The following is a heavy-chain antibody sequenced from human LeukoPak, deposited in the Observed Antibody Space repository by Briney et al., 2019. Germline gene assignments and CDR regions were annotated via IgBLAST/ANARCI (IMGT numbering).Heavy chain of an antibody. V-gene: IGHV3-23*01. CDR3: AKVLRGTTDPDAFDI. CDR1: GFTFSSYA. CDR2: ISGSGGST. J-gene: IGHJ3*02. Sequence: GGSLRLSCAASGFTFSSYAMSWVRQAPGKGLEWVSGISGSGGSTYYADSVKGRFTISRNNSKNTLYLQMNSLRAEDTAVYYCAKVLRGTTDPDAFDIWGQGTMVTVCS. D-gene: IGHD1-1*01.